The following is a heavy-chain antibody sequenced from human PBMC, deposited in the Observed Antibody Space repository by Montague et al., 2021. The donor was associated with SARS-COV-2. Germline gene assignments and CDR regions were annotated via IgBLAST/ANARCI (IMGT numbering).Heavy chain of an antibody. V-gene: IGHV4-39*01. J-gene: IGHJ6*02. CDR2: IYYSGST. Sequence: SETLSLTCTVSGGSISSSSCYWGWIRQPPGKGLEWIGSIYYSGSTYYNPSLKSRVTISVDTSKNQFSLKLSSVTAADTAVYYCAIEVGAMVYYYGMDVWGQGTTVTVSS. CDR1: GGSISSSSCY. CDR3: AIEVGAMVYYYGMDV. D-gene: IGHD1-26*01.